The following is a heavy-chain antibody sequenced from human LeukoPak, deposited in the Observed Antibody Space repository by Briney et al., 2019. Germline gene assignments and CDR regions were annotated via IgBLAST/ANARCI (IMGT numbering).Heavy chain of an antibody. D-gene: IGHD3-10*01. CDR3: AKDIRAAYYYGSGTLRGPDY. Sequence: GASVKVSCKASGYTFTGYYMHWVRQAPGQGLEWMGWINPNSGGTNYAQKFQGRVTMTRDTSISTAYMELSSLRAEDTAVYYCAKDIRAAYYYGSGTLRGPDYWGQGTLVTVSS. V-gene: IGHV1-2*02. CDR1: GYTFTGYY. J-gene: IGHJ4*02. CDR2: INPNSGGT.